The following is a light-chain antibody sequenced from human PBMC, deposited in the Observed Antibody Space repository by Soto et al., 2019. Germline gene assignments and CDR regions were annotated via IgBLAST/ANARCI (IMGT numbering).Light chain of an antibody. CDR1: QTLLYSSNNKNY. Sequence: FVMTQSPDSLAVSLGERATINCKSSQTLLYSSNNKNYLAWYQQKAGQPPKLLIYWASTRESGVPDRFSGSGSGTDFTLTISSLQAEDVAVYYCQQYYNTPLTFGGGTKVDIK. CDR3: QQYYNTPLT. CDR2: WAS. J-gene: IGKJ4*01. V-gene: IGKV4-1*01.